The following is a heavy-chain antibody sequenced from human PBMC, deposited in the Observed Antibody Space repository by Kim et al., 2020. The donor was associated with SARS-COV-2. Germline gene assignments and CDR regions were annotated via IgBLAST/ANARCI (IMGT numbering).Heavy chain of an antibody. CDR3: ARDNYFDS. CDR2: SGST. J-gene: IGHJ4*02. V-gene: IGHV4-61*02. Sequence: SGSTNSNPALKSRVTISVDTSKNQFSLKLTSVTAADTAVYYCARDNYFDSWGQGTLVTVSS.